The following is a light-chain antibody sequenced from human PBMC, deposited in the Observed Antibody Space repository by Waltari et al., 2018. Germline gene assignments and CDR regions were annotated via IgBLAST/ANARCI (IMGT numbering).Light chain of an antibody. CDR1: QSISNW. CDR3: QQYNSYWT. V-gene: IGKV1-5*01. J-gene: IGKJ1*01. CDR2: DAS. Sequence: DIQMTQSPSTLSAFVGDRVTITCRASQSISNWLAWYQQKPGKAPKLLSYDASTLEIGVPSRFSGSGSGTEFTLTISSLQPDDFATYYCQQYNSYWTFGQGTKVEIK.